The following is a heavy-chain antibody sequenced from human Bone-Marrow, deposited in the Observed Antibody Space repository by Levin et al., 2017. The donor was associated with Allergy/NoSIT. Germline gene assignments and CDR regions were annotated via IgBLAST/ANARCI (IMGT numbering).Heavy chain of an antibody. CDR1: GGSITYYY. V-gene: IGHV4-59*01. J-gene: IGHJ4*02. D-gene: IGHD6-13*01. CDR2: IYDSGDT. CDR3: ARGWTDSWYYFDY. Sequence: SETLSLTCTVSGGSITYYYWTWIRQSPGKGLEWIGYIYDSGDTKYNPSLKSRVTLSVDASKNQFSLKLTSVTAADTAVYYCARGWTDSWYYFDYWGQGTLVTVSS.